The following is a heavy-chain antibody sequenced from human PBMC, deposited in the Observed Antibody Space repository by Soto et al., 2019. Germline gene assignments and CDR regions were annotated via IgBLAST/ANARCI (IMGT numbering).Heavy chain of an antibody. V-gene: IGHV4-30-2*01. Sequence: SETLSLTCAVSGGSISSGGYVGSWIRQQPGKGLEWIGYMYHSGSTYYNPSLKSRVTISIDRSKNQFSLKLSSVTAAHTAVDYCATAPDYWGWAILVTLSS. CDR2: MYHSGST. J-gene: IGHJ4*02. CDR1: GGSISSGGYV. CDR3: ATAPDY.